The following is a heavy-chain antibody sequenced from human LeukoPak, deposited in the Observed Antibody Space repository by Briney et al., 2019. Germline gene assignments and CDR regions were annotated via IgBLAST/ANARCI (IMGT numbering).Heavy chain of an antibody. D-gene: IGHD2-2*01. V-gene: IGHV1-69*06. CDR3: AVRNCSSTTCSGPLDY. J-gene: IGHJ4*02. CDR2: IIPMFDTA. Sequence: SVKVSCKASGGTFSSYAISWVRQAPGQGLEWMGRIIPMFDTANYAQKIQGRVTITADKSTSTAYMELSSLRSEDTAVYYCAVRNCSSTTCSGPLDYWGQGTLVTVSS. CDR1: GGTFSSYA.